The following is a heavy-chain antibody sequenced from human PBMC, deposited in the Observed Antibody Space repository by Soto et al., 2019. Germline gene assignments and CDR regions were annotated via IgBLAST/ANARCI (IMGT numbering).Heavy chain of an antibody. J-gene: IGHJ6*03. CDR1: GFTFSSHS. CDR3: ARATNYDLWSGYDMDV. Sequence: EEQLVESGGGLVQPGGSLRLSCAASGFTFSSHSLNWVRQAPGRRLEWVSYISGDSRVIQYADSVRGRFTTSRDNAKNSLYLQMNSLRAEDTAVYYCARATNYDLWSGYDMDVWGKGTTVIVSS. CDR2: ISGDSRVI. V-gene: IGHV3-48*01. D-gene: IGHD3-3*01.